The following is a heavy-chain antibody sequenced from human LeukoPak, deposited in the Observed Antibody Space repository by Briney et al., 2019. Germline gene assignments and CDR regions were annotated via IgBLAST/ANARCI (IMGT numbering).Heavy chain of an antibody. CDR1: SGSINSRSYY. CDR3: ARHSRYCSSTSCYKKADAFDI. V-gene: IGHV4-39*01. Sequence: SETLSLTCTVSSGSINSRSYYWGWIRQPPGKGLEWIGSIYYRGSTYSNPSLVSRVTMSVDTSKNQFSLKLSSVTAADTAVYYCARHSRYCSSTSCYKKADAFDIWGQGTMVTVSS. D-gene: IGHD2-2*01. CDR2: IYYRGST. J-gene: IGHJ3*02.